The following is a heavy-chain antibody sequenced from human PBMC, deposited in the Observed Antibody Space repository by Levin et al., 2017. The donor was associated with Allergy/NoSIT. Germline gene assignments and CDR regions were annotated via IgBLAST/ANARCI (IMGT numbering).Heavy chain of an antibody. CDR1: GFSLSTSGVG. D-gene: IGHD3-10*01. CDR3: ALTGGKYYYASGSRLIDY. Sequence: QTLSLTCTFSGFSLSTSGVGVGWVRQPPGKALEWLAHIFWDGDKRYSPSLKSRLTITKDTSKNQVVLTMTNMDPVDTATYFCALTGGKYYYASGSRLIDYWGQGTLVTVSS. J-gene: IGHJ4*02. V-gene: IGHV2-5*02. CDR2: IFWDGDK.